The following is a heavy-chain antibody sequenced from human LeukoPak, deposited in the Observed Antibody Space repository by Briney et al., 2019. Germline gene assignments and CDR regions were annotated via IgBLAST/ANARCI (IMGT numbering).Heavy chain of an antibody. Sequence: PGRSLRLSCAASGFTFSSYGMHWVRQAPGKGLEWVAVISYDGSNKYYADSVKGRFTISRDNSKNTLYLQMNSLRAEDTAVYYCAKDQQWLVLLGGIGYWGQGTLVTVSS. J-gene: IGHJ4*02. CDR3: AKDQQWLVLLGGIGY. V-gene: IGHV3-30*18. CDR2: ISYDGSNK. D-gene: IGHD6-19*01. CDR1: GFTFSSYG.